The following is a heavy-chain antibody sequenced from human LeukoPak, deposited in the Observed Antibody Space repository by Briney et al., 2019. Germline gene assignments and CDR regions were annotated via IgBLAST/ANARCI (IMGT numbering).Heavy chain of an antibody. Sequence: SGGSLRLSCAASGFTVSSNYMSWVRQAPGKGLEWVSVIYSGGSTYYADSVKGRFTISRDNSKNTLYLQMNSLRAEDTAVYYCAREGSGSHDAFDIWGQGTMVTVSS. J-gene: IGHJ3*02. D-gene: IGHD3-10*01. CDR2: IYSGGST. CDR3: AREGSGSHDAFDI. CDR1: GFTVSSNY. V-gene: IGHV3-66*02.